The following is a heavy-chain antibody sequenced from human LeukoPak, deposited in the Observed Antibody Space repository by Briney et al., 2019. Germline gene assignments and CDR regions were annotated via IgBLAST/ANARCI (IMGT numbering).Heavy chain of an antibody. CDR3: ARIAVAGVGDFDY. J-gene: IGHJ4*02. V-gene: IGHV3-30*03. CDR1: GFTFSSYG. Sequence: GGSLRLSCAASGFTFSSYGMHWVRQAPGKGLEWVAVISYDGSNKYYADSVKGRFTISRDNSKNTLYPQMNSLRAEDTAVYYCARIAVAGVGDFDYWGQGTLVTVSS. D-gene: IGHD6-19*01. CDR2: ISYDGSNK.